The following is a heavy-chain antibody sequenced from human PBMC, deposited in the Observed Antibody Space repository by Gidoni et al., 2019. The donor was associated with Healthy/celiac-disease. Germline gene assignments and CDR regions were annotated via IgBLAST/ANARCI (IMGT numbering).Heavy chain of an antibody. D-gene: IGHD3-22*01. J-gene: IGHJ4*02. Sequence: QVQLQESGPGLVKPSQTLSLTCTVSGGSISSGSYYWSWSRQPAGKGLEWIGRIYTSGRTNHNPSLKSRVTISVDTSKNQFSLKLSSVTAADTAVYYCARGAPYYYESSGYFFDYWGQGTLVTVSS. V-gene: IGHV4-61*02. CDR2: IYTSGRT. CDR1: GGSISSGSYY. CDR3: ARGAPYYYESSGYFFDY.